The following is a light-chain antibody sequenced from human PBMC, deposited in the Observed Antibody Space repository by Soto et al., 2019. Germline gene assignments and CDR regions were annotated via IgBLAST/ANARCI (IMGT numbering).Light chain of an antibody. CDR2: GAS. J-gene: IGKJ4*01. CDR3: QQYDNLPLT. CDR1: QTVSSSY. V-gene: IGKV3-20*01. Sequence: EIVLTQSPGTLSLSPGERATLSCRASQTVSSSYLAWYQQKPGQAPRLLIYGASTRATGIPGRFSGSASGTDFTLTISRLEPEDFAVYYCQQYDNLPLTFGGGTKVEIK.